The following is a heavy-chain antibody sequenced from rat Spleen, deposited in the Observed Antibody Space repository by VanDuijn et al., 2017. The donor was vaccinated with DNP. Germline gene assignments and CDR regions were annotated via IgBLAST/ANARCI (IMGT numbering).Heavy chain of an antibody. J-gene: IGHJ3*01. CDR2: LTSSADVT. Sequence: EVQLVESGGDLVQSGRSLKLSCVASGFTFNVYWMTWIRQVPGKGLEWVASLTSSADVTYYSASVKGRFTISRDNAKSTLYLQMNSLRSEDTATYYCTTGFDYGGYRDNWFAYWGQGTLVTVSS. D-gene: IGHD1-11*01. V-gene: IGHV5-31*01. CDR3: TTGFDYGGYRDNWFAY. CDR1: GFTFNVYW.